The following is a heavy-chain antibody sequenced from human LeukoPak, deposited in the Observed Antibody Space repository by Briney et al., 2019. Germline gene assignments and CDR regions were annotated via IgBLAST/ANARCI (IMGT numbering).Heavy chain of an antibody. CDR1: GFIFSNYW. Sequence: PGGSLRLSCAASGFIFSNYWMSWVRQAPGKGLEWVANINQDGGAKYYVDSLKGRFTISRDNIEKSLYLQLDSLTADDTAVYFCARAPTTGTVDYWGQGTLVTVSS. D-gene: IGHD1-1*01. CDR3: ARAPTTGTVDY. CDR2: INQDGGAK. J-gene: IGHJ4*02. V-gene: IGHV3-7*01.